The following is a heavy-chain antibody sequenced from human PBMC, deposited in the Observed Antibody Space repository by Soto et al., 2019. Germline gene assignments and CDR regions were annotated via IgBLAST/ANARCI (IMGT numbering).Heavy chain of an antibody. J-gene: IGHJ4*02. D-gene: IGHD2-8*02. CDR2: VYYTGHT. Sequence: SETLSLTCTFSGVSISGSSYHCGWIRQPPGKGPEWVGSVYYTGHTYYNPSLKSRVTISVDTSKNQFALKLTSVTAADTAVYYCARDKITGLFDYWGQGNLVTVSS. V-gene: IGHV4-39*06. CDR1: GVSISGSSYH. CDR3: ARDKITGLFDY.